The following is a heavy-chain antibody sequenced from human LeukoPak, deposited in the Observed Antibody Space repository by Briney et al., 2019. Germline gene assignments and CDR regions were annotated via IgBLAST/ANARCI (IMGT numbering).Heavy chain of an antibody. CDR1: GFTFSSYW. D-gene: IGHD3-10*01. CDR3: ARPYGSGSSYYFDY. J-gene: IGHJ4*02. Sequence: GGSLRLSCAASGFTFSSYWMHWVRQAPGKGRVGVSRINSDGSSTSYADSVKGRFTISRDNAKNTLYLQMHSLRAEDTAVYYCARPYGSGSSYYFDYWGQGTLVTVSS. CDR2: INSDGSST. V-gene: IGHV3-74*01.